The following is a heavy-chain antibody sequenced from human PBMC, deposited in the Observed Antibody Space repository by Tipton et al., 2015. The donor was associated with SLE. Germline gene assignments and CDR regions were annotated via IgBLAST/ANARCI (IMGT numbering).Heavy chain of an antibody. Sequence: GSLRLSCAASGFTVSNNYMSWVRQAPGKGLEWVSSIYVGGSTYYADSVNGRFTVSRHNSKNIVYLQMNSLRDEDTAVYYCAREPKTDGFDIWAQGTMVTASS. CDR1: GFTVSNNY. CDR3: AREPKTDGFDI. CDR2: IYVGGST. V-gene: IGHV3-53*04. J-gene: IGHJ3*02.